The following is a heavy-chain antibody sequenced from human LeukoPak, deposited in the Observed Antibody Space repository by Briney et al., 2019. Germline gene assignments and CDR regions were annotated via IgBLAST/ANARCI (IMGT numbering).Heavy chain of an antibody. CDR1: GGTFSSYA. J-gene: IGHJ4*02. CDR3: ARITYSGSYYFDY. D-gene: IGHD1-26*01. CDR2: IIPIFGTA. Sequence: GSSVKVSCKASGGTFSSYAISWVRQAPGQGLDWMGRIIPIFGTANYAQKFQGRVTITTDESTSTAYMELSSLRSEDTAVYYCARITYSGSYYFDYWGQGTLVTVSS. V-gene: IGHV1-69*05.